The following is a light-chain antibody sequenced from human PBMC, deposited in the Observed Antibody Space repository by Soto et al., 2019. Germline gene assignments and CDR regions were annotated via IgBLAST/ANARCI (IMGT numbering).Light chain of an antibody. V-gene: IGLV2-14*01. CDR2: DVS. CDR1: RSDVGGYNC. Sequence: QSALTQPASVSGSPGQSITISCTGTRSDVGGYNCVSWYQQHPGKAPKLMIYDVSNRPSGVSDRFSGSKSGTTASLTISGLQAEDEADYYCSSYTSSSNLDVFGTGTKLTVL. J-gene: IGLJ1*01. CDR3: SSYTSSSNLDV.